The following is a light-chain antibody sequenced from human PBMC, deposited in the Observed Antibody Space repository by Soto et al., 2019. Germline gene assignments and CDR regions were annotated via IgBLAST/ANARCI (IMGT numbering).Light chain of an antibody. CDR2: GAS. CDR3: QQYGSSPPT. CDR1: ESVSSSY. V-gene: IGKV3-20*01. Sequence: EIVLTQSPGTLSLSPGERATLSCRASESVSSSYLAWYQQKPGQAPRLLIYGASSRATGIPDRFSGSGSGTDFTLTISRLEPEDFAVYYCQQYGSSPPTFGQGTKEEI. J-gene: IGKJ1*01.